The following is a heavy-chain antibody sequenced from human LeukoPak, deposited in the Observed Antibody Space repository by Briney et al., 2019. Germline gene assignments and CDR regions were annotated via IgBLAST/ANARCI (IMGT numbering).Heavy chain of an antibody. Sequence: PSQTLSLTCTVSGGSISSGGYYWSWIRQHPGKGLEWIGYIYYSGSTYYNPSLKSRVTISVDMSKNQFSLKLSSVTAADTAVYYCAKVRIVVALGPKMDAFDIWGQGTMVTVSS. CDR3: AKVRIVVALGPKMDAFDI. V-gene: IGHV4-31*03. D-gene: IGHD6-19*01. J-gene: IGHJ3*02. CDR2: IYYSGST. CDR1: GGSISSGGYY.